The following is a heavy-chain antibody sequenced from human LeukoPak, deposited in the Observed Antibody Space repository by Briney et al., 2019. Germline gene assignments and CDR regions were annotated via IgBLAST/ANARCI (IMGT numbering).Heavy chain of an antibody. V-gene: IGHV3-74*01. CDR1: GFTFSSYW. J-gene: IGHJ6*02. CDR2: INSDGSST. CDR3: AREGLRYFDWLSEYYYYYGMDV. D-gene: IGHD3-9*01. Sequence: GGSLRLSCAASGFTFSSYWMHWVRQAPGKGLVWVSRINSDGSSTSYADSVKGRFTISRDNAKNTLYLQMNSLRAEDTAVYYCAREGLRYFDWLSEYYYYYGMDVWGQGTTVTVSS.